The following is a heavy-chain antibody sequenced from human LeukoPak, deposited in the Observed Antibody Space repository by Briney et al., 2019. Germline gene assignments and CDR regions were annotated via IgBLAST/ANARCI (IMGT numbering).Heavy chain of an antibody. CDR3: ARGNSYGY. CDR2: INSDGSST. V-gene: IGHV3-74*01. D-gene: IGHD5-18*01. J-gene: IGHJ4*02. Sequence: GGSLRLSCAASGFSVGSNYMTWVRQAPGKGLVWVSRINSDGSSTSYADSVKGRFTISRDNAKNTLYLQMNSLRAEDTAVYYCARGNSYGYWGQGTLVTVSS. CDR1: GFSVGSNY.